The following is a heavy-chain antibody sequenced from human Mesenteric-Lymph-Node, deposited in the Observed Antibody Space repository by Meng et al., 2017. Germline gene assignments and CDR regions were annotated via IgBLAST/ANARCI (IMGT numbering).Heavy chain of an antibody. D-gene: IGHD4-17*01. J-gene: IGHJ4*02. CDR3: ASGRSLDYDSSLDY. V-gene: IGHV4-39*07. Sequence: QLVLPESGRGLVEPSETLALTFTVSGGSISSSSYYWGWIRQPPGKGLEWIGSIYYSGSTYYNPSLKSRVTISVDTSKNQFSLKLSSVTAADTAVYYCASGRSLDYDSSLDYWGQGTLVTVSS. CDR1: GGSISSSSYY. CDR2: IYYSGST.